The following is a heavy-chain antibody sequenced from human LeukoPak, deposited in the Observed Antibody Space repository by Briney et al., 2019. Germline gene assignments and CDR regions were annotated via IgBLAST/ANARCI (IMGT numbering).Heavy chain of an antibody. D-gene: IGHD4-17*01. V-gene: IGHV3-7*04. CDR3: ARGCRDYGDYSDAFDI. J-gene: IGHJ3*02. Sequence: GGSLRLSCAASGFTFSSYWMSWVRQAPGKGLGWVANIKQDGSEKYYVDSVKGRFTISRDNAKNSLYLQMNSLRAEDTAVYYCARGCRDYGDYSDAFDIWGQGTMVTVSS. CDR1: GFTFSSYW. CDR2: IKQDGSEK.